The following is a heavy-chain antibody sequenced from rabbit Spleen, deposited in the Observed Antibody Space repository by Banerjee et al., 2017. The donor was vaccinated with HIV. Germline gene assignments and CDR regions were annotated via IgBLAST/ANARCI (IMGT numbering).Heavy chain of an antibody. CDR3: ARDEVYAGYAGFGYATLHYFNL. Sequence: QEQLVESGGGLVQPEGSLTLTCTASGFSFSNKAVMCWVRQAPGKGLQWIACINAVTGKAVYATWAKGRFTVSKTASTTVTLQMTSLTAADTATYFCARDEVYAGYAGFGYATLHYFNLWGPGTLVTVS. CDR1: GFSFSNKAV. D-gene: IGHD7-1*01. CDR2: INAVTGKA. V-gene: IGHV1S45*01. J-gene: IGHJ4*01.